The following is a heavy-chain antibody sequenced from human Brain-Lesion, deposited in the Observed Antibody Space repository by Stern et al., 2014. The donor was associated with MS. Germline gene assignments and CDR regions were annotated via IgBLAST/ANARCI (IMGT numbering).Heavy chain of an antibody. D-gene: IGHD3-16*02. CDR2: IIPMFGIA. V-gene: IGHV1-69*01. J-gene: IGHJ4*02. CDR1: GGTISNYI. CDR3: ARATSDYIWGTYRFLDS. Sequence: HVQLVQSGAEVKKPGSSVKVSCKASGGTISNYIIGWVRQAPGQGLEWMGGIIPMFGIANYAEKFQDRVTITADESTSTAYMDLSSLRSEDTAVYYCARATSDYIWGTYRFLDSWGQGTLVIVSS.